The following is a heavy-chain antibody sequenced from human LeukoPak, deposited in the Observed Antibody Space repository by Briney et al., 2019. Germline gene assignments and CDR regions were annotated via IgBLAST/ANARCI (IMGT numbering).Heavy chain of an antibody. V-gene: IGHV3-30*02. CDR1: GLIFSTYG. Sequence: GGSLRLSCAASGLIFSTYGMHWVRQAPGKGLEWVAFIRSDGSDKSYAGSVMGRFTISRDNSKNTLYLQMNTLRAEDSAVYYCGKHDSSSDYWGQGTLVTVSS. D-gene: IGHD3-22*01. CDR3: GKHDSSSDY. CDR2: IRSDGSDK. J-gene: IGHJ4*02.